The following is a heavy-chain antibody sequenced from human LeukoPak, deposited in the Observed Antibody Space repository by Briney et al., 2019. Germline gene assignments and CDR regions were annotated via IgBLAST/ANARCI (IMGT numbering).Heavy chain of an antibody. CDR3: ARDGSGRLNDPSRKNWFDP. CDR1: GYTFTGYY. J-gene: IGHJ5*02. V-gene: IGHV1-2*02. D-gene: IGHD3-10*01. CDR2: INPNSGGT. Sequence: ASEKVSCKASGYTFTGYYMHWVRQAPGQGLEWMGWINPNSGGTNYAQKLQGRVTMTTDTSTSTAYMELRSLRSDDTAVYYCARDGSGRLNDPSRKNWFDPWGQGTLVTVSS.